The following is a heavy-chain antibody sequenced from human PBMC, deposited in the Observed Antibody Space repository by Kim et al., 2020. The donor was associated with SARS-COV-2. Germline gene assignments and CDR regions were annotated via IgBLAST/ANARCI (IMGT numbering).Heavy chain of an antibody. J-gene: IGHJ4*02. CDR3: ARSYSSSPFDY. Sequence: TNDAQQFQGGVNMTRDTSISTVYMELSRLRADDTAVYYCARSYSSSPFDYWGQGTLVTVSS. D-gene: IGHD6-6*01. V-gene: IGHV1-2*02. CDR2: T.